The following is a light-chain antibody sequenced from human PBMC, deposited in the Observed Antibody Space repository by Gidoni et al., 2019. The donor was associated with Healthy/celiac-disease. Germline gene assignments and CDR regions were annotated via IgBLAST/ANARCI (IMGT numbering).Light chain of an antibody. V-gene: IGKV1-39*01. CDR2: AAT. Sequence: IQLTPSPSSLSASVGDTVTITCRASQSISSYFSWYQQKPGKARKLLIYAATSLKSRVPSRYSGSGSGTDSTLTISRLQHEDFVTYCCQQGNTTPYTFGHGTKVDIK. CDR3: QQGNTTPYT. J-gene: IGKJ3*01. CDR1: QSISSY.